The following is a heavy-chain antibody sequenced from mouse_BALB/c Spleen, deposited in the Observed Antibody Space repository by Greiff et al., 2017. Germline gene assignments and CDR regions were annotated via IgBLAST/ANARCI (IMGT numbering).Heavy chain of an antibody. Sequence: EVQLQESGPELMKPGASVKISCKASGYSFTSYYMHWVKQSHGKSLEWIGYIDPFNGGTSYNQKFKGKATLTVDKSSSTAYMHLSSLTSEDSAVYYCARSYYGNYGGFAYWGQGTLVTVSA. J-gene: IGHJ3*01. CDR2: IDPFNGGT. D-gene: IGHD2-10*01. CDR1: GYSFTSYY. V-gene: IGHV1S135*01. CDR3: ARSYYGNYGGFAY.